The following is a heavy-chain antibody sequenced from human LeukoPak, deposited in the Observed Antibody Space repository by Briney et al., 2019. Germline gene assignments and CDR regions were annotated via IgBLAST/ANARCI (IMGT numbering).Heavy chain of an antibody. V-gene: IGHV4-34*01. J-gene: IGHJ5*02. D-gene: IGHD3-10*01. CDR1: GGSFSAFY. CDR2: INHSGST. CDR3: ASRSSGSYYNDWFDP. Sequence: SETLSLTCAVYGGSFSAFYWNWIRQPPGKGLEWIGEINHSGSTNYNPSLKSRVTISVGMSKNQFSLKLSSVTAADTAVYYCASRSSGSYYNDWFDPWGQGTLVTVSS.